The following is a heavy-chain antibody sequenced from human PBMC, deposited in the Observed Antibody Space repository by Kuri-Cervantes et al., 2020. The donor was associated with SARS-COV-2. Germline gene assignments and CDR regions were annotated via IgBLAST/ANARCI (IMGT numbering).Heavy chain of an antibody. V-gene: IGHV3-30*04. D-gene: IGHD2-15*01. CDR1: GFTFSSYA. J-gene: IGHJ4*02. Sequence: GESLKISCAASGFTFSSYAMHWVRQAPGKGLEWVAVISYDGSNKYYADSVQGRFTISRDNSKNTLYLQMNSLRAEDTAVYYCARGEGCRWSYWGQGTLVTVSS. CDR3: ARGEGCRWSY. CDR2: ISYDGSNK.